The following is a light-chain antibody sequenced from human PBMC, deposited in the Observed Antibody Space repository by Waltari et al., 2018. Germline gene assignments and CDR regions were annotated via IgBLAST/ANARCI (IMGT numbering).Light chain of an antibody. CDR1: QSVNSNY. J-gene: IGKJ1*01. CDR2: GAS. CDR3: QQYGNAPRT. Sequence: EIVLTQSPGTLSLSPGERATLSCRASQSVNSNYLAWYQQKPGQAPRLPIYGASSRATGIPDRFSGSGSGTDFIFTISRLEPEDFAVYYCQQYGNAPRTFGQGTKVEIE. V-gene: IGKV3-20*01.